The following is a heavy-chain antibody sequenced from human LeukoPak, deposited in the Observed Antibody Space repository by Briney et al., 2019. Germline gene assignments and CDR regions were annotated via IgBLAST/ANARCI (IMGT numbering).Heavy chain of an antibody. Sequence: GGSLRLSCVASGFTFSSCSMTWVRQAPGKGLECVSTITPTADWTFYADSVKGRFSISRDNSKNTVYLQVNSLRAEGTAVYYCTRGPGRSSSPYYGMDVWGQGTTVTVSS. V-gene: IGHV3-23*01. CDR1: GFTFSSCS. D-gene: IGHD6-6*01. CDR3: TRGPGRSSSPYYGMDV. J-gene: IGHJ6*02. CDR2: ITPTADWT.